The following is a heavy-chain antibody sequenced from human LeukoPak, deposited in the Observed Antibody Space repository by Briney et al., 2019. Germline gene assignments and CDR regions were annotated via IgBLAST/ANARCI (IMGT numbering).Heavy chain of an antibody. V-gene: IGHV3-48*04. CDR2: ISSRSSAI. D-gene: IGHD2-2*01. J-gene: IGHJ4*02. CDR3: ALRASGTSGFDY. CDR1: GFTFSTYN. Sequence: GGSLRLSSAASGFTFSTYNMNWVRQAPGKGLEWVSYISSRSSAIYYADSVKGRFTISRDNAKNTVYLQMNSLRAEDTAVYYCALRASGTSGFDYWGQGTLVTVSS.